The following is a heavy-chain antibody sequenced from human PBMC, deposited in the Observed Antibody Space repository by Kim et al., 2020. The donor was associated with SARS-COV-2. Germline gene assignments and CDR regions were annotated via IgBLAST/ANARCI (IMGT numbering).Heavy chain of an antibody. D-gene: IGHD4-17*01. J-gene: IGHJ6*02. V-gene: IGHV3-48*03. CDR1: GFTFSSYE. CDR3: ARDFFGGYGDYGYYYYGMDV. Sequence: GGSLRLSCAASGFTFSSYEMNWVRQAPGKGLEWVSYISSSGSTIYYADSVKGRFTISRDNAKNSLYLQMNSLRAEDTAVYYCARDFFGGYGDYGYYYYGMDVWGQGTTVTVSS. CDR2: ISSSGSTI.